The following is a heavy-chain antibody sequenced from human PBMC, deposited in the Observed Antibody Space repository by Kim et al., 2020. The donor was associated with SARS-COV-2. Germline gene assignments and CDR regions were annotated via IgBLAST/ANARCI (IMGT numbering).Heavy chain of an antibody. CDR2: ISGSGRST. D-gene: IGHD4-17*01. Sequence: GGSLRLSCVASGFPFTTYTMNWVRQAPGKGLEWVSGISGSGRSTYYADSVKGRFTVSRDNSKNTLYLQMNSLRVEDTAVYYCAKELRVTTDTTGGDFVNSGGQSPLAAVSA. J-gene: IGHJ1*01. V-gene: IGHV3-23*01. CDR3: AKELRVTTDTTGGDFVNS. CDR1: GFPFTTYT.